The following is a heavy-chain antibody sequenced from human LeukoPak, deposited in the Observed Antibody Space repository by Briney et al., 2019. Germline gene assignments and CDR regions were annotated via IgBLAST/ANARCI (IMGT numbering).Heavy chain of an antibody. CDR3: AREDYYDSSGYYNRLYYYYYGMDV. D-gene: IGHD3-22*01. J-gene: IGHJ6*02. Sequence: GGSLRLSCAASGFTFSDYYMSWIRQAPGKGLEWVSYISSSGSTIYYADSVKGRFTISRDNAKNSLYLQMNSLRAKDTAVYYCAREDYYDSSGYYNRLYYYYYGMDVWGQGTTVTVSS. CDR1: GFTFSDYY. V-gene: IGHV3-11*01. CDR2: ISSSGSTI.